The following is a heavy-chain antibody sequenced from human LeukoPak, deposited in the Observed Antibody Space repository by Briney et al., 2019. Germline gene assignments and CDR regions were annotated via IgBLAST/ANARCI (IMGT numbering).Heavy chain of an antibody. CDR1: GFTFSSYG. CDR3: AKDSPPYDSSGRFDY. CDR2: ITGRGENI. V-gene: IGHV3-23*01. J-gene: IGHJ4*02. Sequence: GGSLRLSCTASGFTFSSYGMNWVRQAPGKGLEWVSGITGRGENIYYAGSVKGRFTISRDNSKNTLYLQMNSLRAEDTAVYYCAKDSPPYDSSGRFDYWGQGTLVTVSS. D-gene: IGHD3-22*01.